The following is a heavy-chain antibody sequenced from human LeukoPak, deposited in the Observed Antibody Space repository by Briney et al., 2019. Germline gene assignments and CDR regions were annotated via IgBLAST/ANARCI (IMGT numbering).Heavy chain of an antibody. Sequence: ASVKVSCKVSGYTLTELSMHWVRQAPGKGPEWMGGFDPEDGETIYAQKFQGRVTMTEDTSGDIAYMELSSLRSEDTAVYFCATDAGYGSGSYLFFWGQGTLVTVSS. CDR2: FDPEDGET. D-gene: IGHD3-10*01. V-gene: IGHV1-24*01. CDR1: GYTLTELS. CDR3: ATDAGYGSGSYLFF. J-gene: IGHJ4*02.